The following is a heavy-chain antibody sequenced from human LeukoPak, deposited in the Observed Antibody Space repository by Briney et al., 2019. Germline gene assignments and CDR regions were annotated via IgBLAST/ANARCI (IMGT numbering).Heavy chain of an antibody. CDR1: GGTSSGYY. Sequence: SETLSLTCAVYGGTSSGYYWSWIRQSPGKGLEWIGEIDHTGTIIYNPSLKSRVTISVDTSKNQFSLKLSSVTAADTAVYYCARDSYYGSGSYYNDQFAFDIWGQGTMVTVSS. V-gene: IGHV4-34*01. CDR3: ARDSYYGSGSYYNDQFAFDI. J-gene: IGHJ3*02. CDR2: IDHTGTI. D-gene: IGHD3-10*01.